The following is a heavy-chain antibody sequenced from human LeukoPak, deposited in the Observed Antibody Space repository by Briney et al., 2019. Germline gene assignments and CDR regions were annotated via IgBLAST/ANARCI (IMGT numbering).Heavy chain of an antibody. CDR1: GYSINSGYF. J-gene: IGHJ4*02. Sequence: SETLSLTCNVSGYSINSGYFWGWVRQPPGKGPEWIGSIFHTGDVYYNPSLRSRVTVSVDTSRNQVSLKVTSVTAADTALYYCARVVASTSIDSWGQGILVTVSS. D-gene: IGHD2-15*01. CDR3: ARVVASTSIDS. V-gene: IGHV4-38-2*02. CDR2: IFHTGDV.